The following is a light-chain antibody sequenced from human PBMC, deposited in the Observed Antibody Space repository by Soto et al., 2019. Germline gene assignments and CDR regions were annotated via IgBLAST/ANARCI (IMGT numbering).Light chain of an antibody. CDR3: LQYGSSPYT. V-gene: IGKV3-20*01. J-gene: IGKJ2*01. Sequence: EIVLTQSPGTLSLSPGERATLSCRASQSVSNNYLAWYQQKPGQAPRLLIYGASSMATGIPDSFSGGGSGTDFTLTISRLEPEDFAVYYCLQYGSSPYTFGQATK. CDR2: GAS. CDR1: QSVSNNY.